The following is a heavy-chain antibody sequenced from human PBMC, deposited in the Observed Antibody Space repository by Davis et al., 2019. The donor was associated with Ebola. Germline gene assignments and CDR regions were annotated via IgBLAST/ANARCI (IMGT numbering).Heavy chain of an antibody. D-gene: IGHD3-3*01. CDR3: ATASVWSGYVLQY. J-gene: IGHJ4*02. CDR2: LTGSGAGT. CDR1: GFAFGHRA. Sequence: GESLKISCAASGFAFGHRAMSWVRQAPGKGLEWVSALTGSGAGTYYADSVKGRFTISRDNSQNTLFLQMNSLRAEDTAIYYCATASVWSGYVLQYWGQGALVIVSS. V-gene: IGHV3-23*01.